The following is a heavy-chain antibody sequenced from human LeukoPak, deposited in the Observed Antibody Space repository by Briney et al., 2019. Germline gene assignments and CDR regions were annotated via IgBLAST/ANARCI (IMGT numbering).Heavy chain of an antibody. CDR1: GFTFSSYG. Sequence: PGGSLRLSCAASGFTFSSYGMSWVRQAPGKGLEWVSVMSADSATTFYADSVKGRFTISRDNAKNTVFLQMSSLRAEDTALYYCARKSASGNYPLDYWGQGTMVTVSS. CDR3: ARKSASGNYPLDY. CDR2: MSADSATT. V-gene: IGHV3-23*01. J-gene: IGHJ3*01. D-gene: IGHD3-10*01.